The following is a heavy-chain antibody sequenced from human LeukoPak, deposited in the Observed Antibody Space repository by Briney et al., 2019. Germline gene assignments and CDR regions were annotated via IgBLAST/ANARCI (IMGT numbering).Heavy chain of an antibody. CDR2: IHYSGST. CDR3: ARDVRDSSGYYLRAFGY. Sequence: SETLSLTCIVSGGSISSSRDYWAWIRQPPGKGLEWIGGIHYSGSTYYYPSLKSRVTISVDTSKNQFSLKLSSVTAADTAVYYCARDVRDSSGYYLRAFGYWGQGTLVTVPS. V-gene: IGHV4-39*07. J-gene: IGHJ4*02. D-gene: IGHD3-22*01. CDR1: GGSISSSRDY.